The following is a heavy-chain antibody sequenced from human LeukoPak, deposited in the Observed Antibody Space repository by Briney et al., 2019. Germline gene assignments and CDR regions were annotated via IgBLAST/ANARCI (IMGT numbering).Heavy chain of an antibody. CDR2: ISVDGDST. CDR1: GFTFDDYA. J-gene: IGHJ6*02. D-gene: IGHD3-3*01. V-gene: IGHV3-43*02. CDR3: AKDMRLSGPLYYTYYYGMDV. Sequence: PRESLRLSCAASGFTFDDYAMHWVRQAPGKGLEWVSLISVDGDSTYFADSVKGRFTISRDNSKNSLYLQMNSLRTEDTALYYCAKDMRLSGPLYYTYYYGMDVWGQGTTVTVSS.